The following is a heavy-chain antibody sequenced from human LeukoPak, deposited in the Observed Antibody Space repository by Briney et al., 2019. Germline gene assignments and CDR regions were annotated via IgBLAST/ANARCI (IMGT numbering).Heavy chain of an antibody. Sequence: ASVKVSCKPSGFDFSDYFIHWVRQAPGQGLEWMGWIILKSGATNYAQKFRDRVTVSRDTSTVYLDLSSLTSDDTAVYYCTRDLRSGRVTYGQDSWGQGTLVTVSS. CDR2: IILKSGAT. CDR3: TRDLRSGRVTYGQDS. V-gene: IGHV1-2*02. J-gene: IGHJ4*02. CDR1: GFDFSDYF. D-gene: IGHD3-10*01.